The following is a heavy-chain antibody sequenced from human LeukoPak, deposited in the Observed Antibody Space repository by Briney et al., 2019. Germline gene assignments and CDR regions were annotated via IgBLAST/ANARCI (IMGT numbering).Heavy chain of an antibody. Sequence: GGSLRLSCAASGFTFSSYWMSWVRQAPGKGLEWVANIKQDGSEKYYVDSVKGRFTISRDNAKNSLYLQMNSLRAEDTAVYYCARAGAYCGGDCYSWDYWGQGTLVTVSS. CDR1: GFTFSSYW. CDR2: IKQDGSEK. CDR3: ARAGAYCGGDCYSWDY. V-gene: IGHV3-7*01. D-gene: IGHD2-21*02. J-gene: IGHJ4*02.